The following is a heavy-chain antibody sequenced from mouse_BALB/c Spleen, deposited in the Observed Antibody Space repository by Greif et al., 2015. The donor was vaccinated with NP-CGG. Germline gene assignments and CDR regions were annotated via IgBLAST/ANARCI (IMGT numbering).Heavy chain of an antibody. Sequence: EVKLMESGGGLVKPGGSLKLSCAASGFTFSSYAMSWVRQSPEKRLEWVAEISSGGSYTYYPDTVTGRFTISRDNAKNTLFLEMSSLRSEDTAMYYCARDLSGHYYAMDYWGQGTSVTVSS. CDR2: ISSGGSYT. CDR1: GFTFSSYA. CDR3: ARDLSGHYYAMDY. J-gene: IGHJ4*01. V-gene: IGHV5-9-4*01. D-gene: IGHD3-2*02.